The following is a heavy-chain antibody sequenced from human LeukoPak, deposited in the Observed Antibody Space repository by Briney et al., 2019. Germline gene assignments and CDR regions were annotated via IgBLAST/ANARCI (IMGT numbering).Heavy chain of an antibody. D-gene: IGHD4-23*01. CDR1: GFTFSSYE. Sequence: PGGSLRLSCAASGFTFSSYEMNWVRQAPGKGLEWVSYISSSGSTIYYADSVKGRFTISRDNAKNSLYLQMNSLRAEDTAVYYCARKTTVAYYFDYWGQGTLVTVSS. V-gene: IGHV3-48*03. CDR2: ISSSGSTI. CDR3: ARKTTVAYYFDY. J-gene: IGHJ4*02.